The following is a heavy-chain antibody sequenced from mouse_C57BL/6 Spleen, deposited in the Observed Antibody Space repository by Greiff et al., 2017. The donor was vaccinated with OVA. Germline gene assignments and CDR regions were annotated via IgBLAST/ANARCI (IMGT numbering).Heavy chain of an antibody. CDR3: ARAETYYGNFYWYFDV. J-gene: IGHJ1*03. CDR1: GYSITSGYY. D-gene: IGHD2-1*01. V-gene: IGHV3-6*01. CDR2: ISYDGSN. Sequence: EVQLQQSGPGLVKPSQSLSLTCSVTGYSITSGYYWNWIRQFPGNKLEWMGYISYDGSNNYNPSLKNRISITRDTSKNQFFLKLNSVTTEDIATYYCARAETYYGNFYWYFDVWGTGTTVTVSS.